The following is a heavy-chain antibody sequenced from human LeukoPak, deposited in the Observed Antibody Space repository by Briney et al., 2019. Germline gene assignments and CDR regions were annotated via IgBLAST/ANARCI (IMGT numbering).Heavy chain of an antibody. CDR1: GLVCSNTA. CDR3: GKDGGQYSSGPEFDP. D-gene: IGHD6-19*01. V-gene: IGHV3-23*01. J-gene: IGHJ5*02. Sequence: GGSLRLSCAASGLVCSNTAMNWARQSPGRGLEWVSAISGGGERTFYADSVKGRFTISRDNSKNMVYLQMNSLRADDTAIYYCGKDGGQYSSGPEFDPRGQGALITVSS. CDR2: ISGGGERT.